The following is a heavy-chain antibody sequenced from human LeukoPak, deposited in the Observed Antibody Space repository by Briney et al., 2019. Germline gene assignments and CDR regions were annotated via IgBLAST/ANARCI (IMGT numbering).Heavy chain of an antibody. CDR2: VYYSGST. V-gene: IGHV4-39*01. J-gene: IGHJ4*02. Sequence: SETLSLTCIVSGDSLSNDNYYWGWIRQPPGKGLEWIGSVYYSGSTYYNPSLKSRITMSVDTSKSQFSLNLSSVTAADTAVYYCARHVHHSSGFEYYFDYWGQGTLVTVSS. CDR3: ARHVHHSSGFEYYFDY. D-gene: IGHD3-22*01. CDR1: GDSLSNDNYY.